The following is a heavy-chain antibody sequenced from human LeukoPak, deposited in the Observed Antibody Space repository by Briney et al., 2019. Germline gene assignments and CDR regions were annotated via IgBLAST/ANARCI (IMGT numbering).Heavy chain of an antibody. Sequence: GSSVKVSCKASGGTFSSYTISWVRQAPGQGREWMGRIIPILGIANYAQKFQGRVTITADKSTSTAYMELSSLRSEDTAVYYCARERLELRGDYYYYYGMDVWGQGTTVTVSS. CDR2: IIPILGIA. V-gene: IGHV1-69*04. CDR3: ARERLELRGDYYYYYGMDV. J-gene: IGHJ6*02. D-gene: IGHD1-7*01. CDR1: GGTFSSYT.